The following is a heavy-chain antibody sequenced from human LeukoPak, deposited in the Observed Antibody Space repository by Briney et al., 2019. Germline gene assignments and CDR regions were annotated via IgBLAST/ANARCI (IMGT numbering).Heavy chain of an antibody. D-gene: IGHD6-6*01. Sequence: GGSLRLSCTVSGITFSDYWMTWVRQAPGKGLEWVANIKRDGSETYYVDSVKGRFAISRGNARESVFLQMDRLRAEDTAVYYCARIAGSSTTLRDYCYYMDVWGKGTMVTVSS. CDR3: ARIAGSSTTLRDYCYYMDV. CDR2: IKRDGSET. CDR1: GITFSDYW. V-gene: IGHV3-7*01. J-gene: IGHJ6*03.